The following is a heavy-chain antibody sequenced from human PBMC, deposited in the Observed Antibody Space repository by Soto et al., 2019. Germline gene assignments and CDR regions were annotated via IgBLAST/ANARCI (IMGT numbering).Heavy chain of an antibody. Sequence: PSETLSLTCTVSGGYISSSSYYWGWIHQPPGKGLEWIGSIYYSGSTYYNPSLKSRVTISVDTSKNQFSLKLSSVTAADTAVYYCARQGLLWFGELPFDYWGQGTLVTVSS. V-gene: IGHV4-39*01. D-gene: IGHD3-10*01. J-gene: IGHJ4*02. CDR1: GGYISSSSYY. CDR3: ARQGLLWFGELPFDY. CDR2: IYYSGST.